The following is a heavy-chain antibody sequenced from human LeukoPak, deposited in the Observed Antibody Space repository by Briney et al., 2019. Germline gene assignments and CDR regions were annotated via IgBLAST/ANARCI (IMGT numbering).Heavy chain of an antibody. Sequence: GGSLRLSCEASGFSFRDAGMSWVRQAPGKGLEWVGRIKSKSDGGAIDYAAPVKGRFTISRDDSKNTLSLQMNSLKIEDTAVYYCTIAWKAGRFDPWGQGALVTVSS. CDR2: IKSKSDGGAI. J-gene: IGHJ5*02. CDR1: GFSFRDAG. V-gene: IGHV3-15*01. D-gene: IGHD1-1*01. CDR3: TIAWKAGRFDP.